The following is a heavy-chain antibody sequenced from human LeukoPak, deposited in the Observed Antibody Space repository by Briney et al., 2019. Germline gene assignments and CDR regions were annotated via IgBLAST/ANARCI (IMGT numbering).Heavy chain of an antibody. V-gene: IGHV4-59*08. D-gene: IGHD1-14*01. J-gene: IGHJ3*02. CDR1: GYSVSNSY. CDR3: ARQLGGTAAFDI. CDR2: SHHSGET. Sequence: PSETLSLTCTVSGYSVSNSYWSWIRQPPGKGLEWIAYSHHSGETKYNPSLKSRITISVDTSKNQVSPNLNSVTAADTAVYYCARQLGGTAAFDIWGQGTTVTVSA.